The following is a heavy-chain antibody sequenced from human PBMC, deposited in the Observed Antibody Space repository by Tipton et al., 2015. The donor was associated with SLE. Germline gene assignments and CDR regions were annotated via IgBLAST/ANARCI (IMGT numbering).Heavy chain of an antibody. CDR2: IYYSGST. J-gene: IGHJ4*02. V-gene: IGHV4-61*01. Sequence: TLSLTCTVSGGSVSSGSYYWSWIRQPPGKGLEWIGYIYYSGSTKYNPSLKSRVTISVDTSKNQFSLKLSSVTAADTAVYYCARDKLDIGSSCNWGQGTLVTVSS. D-gene: IGHD6-13*01. CDR1: GGSVSSGSYY. CDR3: ARDKLDIGSSCN.